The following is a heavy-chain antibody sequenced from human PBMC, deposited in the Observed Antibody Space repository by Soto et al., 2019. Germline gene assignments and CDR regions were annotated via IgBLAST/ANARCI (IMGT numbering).Heavy chain of an antibody. Sequence: GGSLRLSCAASGFTFSSYGMHWVRQAPGKGLEWVAVISYDGSNKYYADSVKGRFTISRDNSKNTLYLQMNSLRAEDTAVYYCAKSYGDYVADYYYYYMDVWGKGTTVTVSS. CDR3: AKSYGDYVADYYYYYMDV. V-gene: IGHV3-30*18. J-gene: IGHJ6*03. D-gene: IGHD4-17*01. CDR1: GFTFSSYG. CDR2: ISYDGSNK.